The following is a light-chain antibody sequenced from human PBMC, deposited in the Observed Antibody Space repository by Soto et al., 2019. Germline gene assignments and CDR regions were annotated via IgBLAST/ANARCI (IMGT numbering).Light chain of an antibody. Sequence: EIVMTQSPGTLSLSPGERATISCRASQVIGSRYLAWYHQKSGQAPRLLIYGASSRATGIPDRFSGSGSGTDFNLTISRLEPEDLGVYYCQQFGSSIPHTFGQGTKLEIK. CDR2: GAS. J-gene: IGKJ2*01. V-gene: IGKV3-20*01. CDR1: QVIGSRY. CDR3: QQFGSSIPHT.